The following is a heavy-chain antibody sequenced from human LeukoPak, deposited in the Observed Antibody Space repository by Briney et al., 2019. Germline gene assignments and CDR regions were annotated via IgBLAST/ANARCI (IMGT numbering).Heavy chain of an antibody. D-gene: IGHD2-21*02. CDR2: IYPGDSDT. V-gene: IGHV5-51*01. J-gene: IGHJ6*02. CDR3: AVAYCGGDCYSGYYYGMDV. CDR1: GYSFTSYW. Sequence: GESLKISCKGSGYSFTSYWIGWVRQMPGKGLEWMGIIYPGDSDTRYSPSFQGQDTISADKSISTAYLQWSSLKASDTAMYYCAVAYCGGDCYSGYYYGMDVWGQGTTVTVSS.